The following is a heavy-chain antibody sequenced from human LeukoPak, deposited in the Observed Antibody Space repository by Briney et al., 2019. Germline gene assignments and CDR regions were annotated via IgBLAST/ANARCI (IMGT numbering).Heavy chain of an antibody. V-gene: IGHV3-74*01. CDR2: INSDGSST. D-gene: IGHD1-26*01. J-gene: IGHJ4*02. CDR3: AKERQAGGTPFDY. CDR1: GFTFSSYW. Sequence: TGGSLRLSCAASGFTFSSYWMHWVRQAPGKGLVWVSRINSDGSSTSYADSVKGRFTISRDNSKNTLYLQMNSLRDEDTAVYYCAKERQAGGTPFDYWGQGSLVTVSS.